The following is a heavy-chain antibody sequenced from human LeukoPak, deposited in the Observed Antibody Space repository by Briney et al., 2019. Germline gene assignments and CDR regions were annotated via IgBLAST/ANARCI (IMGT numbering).Heavy chain of an antibody. Sequence: PGGSLRLSCAASGSTFSSYAMSWVRQAPGKGLEWVSAISGSGGSTYYADSVKGRFTISRDNSKNTLYLQMNSLRAEDTAVYYCTTPSSSTHHSSQSADYWGQGTLVTVSS. D-gene: IGHD6-13*01. CDR1: GSTFSSYA. J-gene: IGHJ4*02. CDR2: ISGSGGST. V-gene: IGHV3-23*01. CDR3: TTPSSSTHHSSQSADY.